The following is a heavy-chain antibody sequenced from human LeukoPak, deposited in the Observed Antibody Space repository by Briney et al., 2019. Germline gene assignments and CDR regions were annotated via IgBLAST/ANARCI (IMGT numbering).Heavy chain of an antibody. CDR2: ISSTGDTT. D-gene: IGHD3-22*01. V-gene: IGHV3-23*01. J-gene: IGHJ4*02. Sequence: GGSLRLSCAASGFTFNSHDMSWVRQAPGEGLEWVSHISSTGDTTYYADSVKGRLTISRDNSKNTLYLKMNSLRAEDTAVYYCAKRDSSGYFPYYFDSWGQGTLVTVSS. CDR3: AKRDSSGYFPYYFDS. CDR1: GFTFNSHD.